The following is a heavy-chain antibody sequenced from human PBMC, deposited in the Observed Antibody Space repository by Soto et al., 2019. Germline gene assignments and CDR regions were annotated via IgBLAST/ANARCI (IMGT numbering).Heavy chain of an antibody. D-gene: IGHD3-10*01. CDR2: IWYDGSNK. V-gene: IGHV3-33*01. J-gene: IGHJ4*02. Sequence: QVQLVESGGGVVQPGRSLRLSCAASGFTFSSYGMHWVRQDPGKGLEWVAVIWYDGSNKYYADSVKGRFTISRDNSKNTLYLQMNSLRAEDTAVYYCASTDYYGSGSYYKSGVGDYWGQGTLVTVSS. CDR3: ASTDYYGSGSYYKSGVGDY. CDR1: GFTFSSYG.